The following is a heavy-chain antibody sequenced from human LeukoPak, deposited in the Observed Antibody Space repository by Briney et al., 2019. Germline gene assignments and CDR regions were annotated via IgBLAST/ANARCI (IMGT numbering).Heavy chain of an antibody. CDR2: INPNSGGA. V-gene: IGHV1-2*02. CDR3: AREDAVVVAATSNWFDP. D-gene: IGHD2-15*01. CDR1: GYTFTGYY. Sequence: ASVKVSCKASGYTFTGYYMHWVRQAPGQGLEWMGWINPNSGGANYAQKFQGRVTMTRDTSISTAYMELSRLRSDDTAVYYCAREDAVVVAATSNWFDPWGQGTLVTVSS. J-gene: IGHJ5*02.